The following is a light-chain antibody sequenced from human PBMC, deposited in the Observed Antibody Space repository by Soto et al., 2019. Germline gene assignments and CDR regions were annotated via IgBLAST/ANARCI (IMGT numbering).Light chain of an antibody. CDR2: SNN. V-gene: IGLV1-44*01. CDR3: SSFTNTTTLAL. CDR1: SSNIGSNT. Sequence: QSVLTQPPSASGTPGQRVTISCSGSSSNIGSNTVNWYQQLPGTAPKLLIYSNNQRPSGISHRFSGSKSGDTASLTISGLQAEDEADYYCSSFTNTTTLALFGGGTQLTVL. J-gene: IGLJ2*01.